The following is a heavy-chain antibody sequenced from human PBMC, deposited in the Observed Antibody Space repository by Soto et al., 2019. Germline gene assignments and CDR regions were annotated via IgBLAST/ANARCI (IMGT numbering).Heavy chain of an antibody. D-gene: IGHD3-10*01. CDR3: AKDRYYGSGSYYYYMDV. CDR2: ISYDGSNK. Sequence: QVQLVESGGGVVQPGRSLRLSCAASGFTFSRYGMHWVRQAPGKGLEWVAVISYDGSNKYYADSVKGRFTISRDNSKNTLYLQMNSLRAEDTAVYYCAKDRYYGSGSYYYYMDVWGKGTTVTVSS. V-gene: IGHV3-30*18. CDR1: GFTFSRYG. J-gene: IGHJ6*03.